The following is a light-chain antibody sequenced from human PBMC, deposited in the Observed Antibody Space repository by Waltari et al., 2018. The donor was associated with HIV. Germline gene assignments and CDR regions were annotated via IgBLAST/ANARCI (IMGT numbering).Light chain of an antibody. CDR3: CSYAGSYRGV. V-gene: IGLV2-11*01. CDR2: DVS. CDR1: SSDAGGYNY. Sequence: QSALTQPRSVSGSPGPSVTISCTGTSSDAGGYNYVSWYQQHPGKAPKLIIYDVSKRPSGVPNRFSGSKSGNTASLTISGLQAEDEADYYCCSYAGSYRGVFGGGTKLTVL. J-gene: IGLJ2*01.